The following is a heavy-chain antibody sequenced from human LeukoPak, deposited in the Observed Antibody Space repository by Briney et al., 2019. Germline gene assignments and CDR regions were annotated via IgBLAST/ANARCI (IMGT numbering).Heavy chain of an antibody. V-gene: IGHV3-7*01. CDR3: ARDRDWAFDY. Sequence: GGSLRLSCAVSGFTFSNFWMSWVRQAPGRGLEWVANIHPEGNEKYHVESVKGRFTISRDNAKNSLFLQMNGLRGEDTAVYYCARDRDWAFDYWGQGTLVTVSS. CDR1: GFTFSNFW. J-gene: IGHJ4*02. D-gene: IGHD3/OR15-3a*01. CDR2: IHPEGNEK.